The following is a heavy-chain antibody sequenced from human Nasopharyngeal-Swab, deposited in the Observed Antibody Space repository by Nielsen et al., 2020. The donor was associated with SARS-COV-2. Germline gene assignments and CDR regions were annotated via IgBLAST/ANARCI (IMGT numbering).Heavy chain of an antibody. V-gene: IGHV1-69*13. CDR2: IIPIFGTA. CDR3: ARDTWQWPVNSYYYGMDV. D-gene: IGHD6-19*01. CDR1: GGTFSSYA. Sequence: SVKVSCKASGGTFSSYAISWVRQAPGQGLEWMGGIIPIFGTANYAQKFQGRVTITADESTSTAYMELSSLRSEDTAVYYCARDTWQWPVNSYYYGMDVWGQGTTVTVSS. J-gene: IGHJ6*02.